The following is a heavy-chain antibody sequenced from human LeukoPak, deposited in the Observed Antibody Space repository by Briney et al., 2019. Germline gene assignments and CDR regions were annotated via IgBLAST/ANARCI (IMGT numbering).Heavy chain of an antibody. CDR1: GFTFSDAW. D-gene: IGHD2-2*01. Sequence: GGSLRLSCAASGFTFSDAWMTWLRKAPGQGLEGVGFIERKSAGGTTQYGPPMEGRFTISRDDSKETPYLQMDSVKTEDTGVYYCATGSRGDFWGQGTLVTVSS. V-gene: IGHV3-15*04. J-gene: IGHJ4*02. CDR2: IERKSAGGTT. CDR3: ATGSRGDF.